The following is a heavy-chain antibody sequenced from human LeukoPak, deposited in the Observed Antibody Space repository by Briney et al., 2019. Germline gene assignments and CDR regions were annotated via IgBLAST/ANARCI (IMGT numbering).Heavy chain of an antibody. CDR1: GFTFSSYS. CDR3: ARGYYGDPSQVYYFDY. V-gene: IGHV3-21*01. CDR2: ISSSGSYI. J-gene: IGHJ4*02. D-gene: IGHD4-17*01. Sequence: NSGGSLRLSCAASGFTFSSYSMNWVRQAPGKGLEWVSSISSSGSYIYYADSVKGRFTISRDNAKNSLYLQMNSLRAEDTAVYYCARGYYGDPSQVYYFDYWGQGTLVTVSS.